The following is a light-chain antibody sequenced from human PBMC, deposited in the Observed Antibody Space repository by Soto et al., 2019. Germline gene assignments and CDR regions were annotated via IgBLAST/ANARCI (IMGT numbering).Light chain of an antibody. J-gene: IGKJ1*01. Sequence: DIPMTQSPASLSASVGDRVTITCRASQSISRYLNWYQQKPGKAPKLLIYGASTLQSGVSSRFSGSGSGTDFTLSISRLQPEDSATYYCQQNNTVPVAFGQGTKVEIK. V-gene: IGKV1-39*01. CDR3: QQNNTVPVA. CDR2: GAS. CDR1: QSISRY.